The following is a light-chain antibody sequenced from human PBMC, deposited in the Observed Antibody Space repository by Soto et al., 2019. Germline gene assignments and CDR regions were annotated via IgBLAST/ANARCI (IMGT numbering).Light chain of an antibody. Sequence: DIQMTQSPSSLSASVGDRVDITCRASQGISNFLAGYQQKPGKAPTSLIYGASSLQSGVPSKFGGSGSGTDFTLTISSLQPKDFATEYCQQYHSYPITCGGGTKVEIK. CDR2: GAS. V-gene: IGKV1-16*02. CDR3: QQYHSYPIT. CDR1: QGISNF. J-gene: IGKJ4*01.